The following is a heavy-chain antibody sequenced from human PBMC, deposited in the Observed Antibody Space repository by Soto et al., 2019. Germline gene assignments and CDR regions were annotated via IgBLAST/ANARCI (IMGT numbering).Heavy chain of an antibody. J-gene: IGHJ6*02. V-gene: IGHV1-69*01. CDR3: ARSQGSSTSLEIYSYYNYGMDV. CDR2: IIPISGTA. D-gene: IGHD2-2*01. CDR1: GGTFSSYA. Sequence: QVQLVQSGADVKKPGSSVKVFCKASGGTFSSYAISWVRQAPGQGLEWMGGIIPISGTANYAQKFQGRVTITADESTSTAYMELSSLRSEDTAVYYCARSQGSSTSLEIYSYYNYGMDVWGQGTTVTVSS.